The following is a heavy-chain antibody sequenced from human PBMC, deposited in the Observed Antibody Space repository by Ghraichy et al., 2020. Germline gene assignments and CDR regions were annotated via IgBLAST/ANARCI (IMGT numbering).Heavy chain of an antibody. J-gene: IGHJ4*02. V-gene: IGHV3-7*01. CDR3: ASTIAVVAADDY. Sequence: GGYLRLSCEASGFTFSRFWMAWIRQAPGKGLEWVASIKHDGSEKHYVDAVKGRFTISRDNAKDSLSLQMNSLRAEDTAVYYCASTIAVVAADDYWGQGTLVTVSS. D-gene: IGHD2-15*01. CDR2: IKHDGSEK. CDR1: GFTFSRFW.